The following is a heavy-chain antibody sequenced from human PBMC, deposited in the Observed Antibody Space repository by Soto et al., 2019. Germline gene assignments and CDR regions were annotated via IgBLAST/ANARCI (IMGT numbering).Heavy chain of an antibody. D-gene: IGHD3-16*01. CDR1: GSTFSDYA. CDR3: TSAVEPGGIASRTYYFDY. V-gene: IGHV3-49*04. CDR2: IRSKAVGGTI. Sequence: GGSLRLSCKTSGSTFSDYALTWVRQVPGKGLEWVGFIRSKAVGGTIEYAASVKDRFTITRDDSKNIAYLQMNSLKTEDTAIYYSTSAVEPGGIASRTYYFDYWGQGTLVTVSS. J-gene: IGHJ4*02.